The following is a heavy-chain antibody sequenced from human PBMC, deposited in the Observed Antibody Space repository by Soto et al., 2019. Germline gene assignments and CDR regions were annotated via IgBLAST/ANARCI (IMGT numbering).Heavy chain of an antibody. D-gene: IGHD3-22*01. Sequence: SVKVSCKASGFTFTSSAVHWVRQARGQRLEWIGWIVVGSGNTNYAQKFQERVTITRDMSTSTAYMELSSLRSEDTAVYYCAAIYYDSSGYYYDFDYWGQGTLVTVSS. J-gene: IGHJ4*02. CDR2: IVVGSGNT. V-gene: IGHV1-58*01. CDR1: GFTFTSSA. CDR3: AAIYYDSSGYYYDFDY.